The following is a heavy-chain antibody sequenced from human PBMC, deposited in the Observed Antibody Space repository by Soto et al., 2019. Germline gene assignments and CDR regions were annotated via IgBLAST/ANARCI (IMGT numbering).Heavy chain of an antibody. V-gene: IGHV1-2*04. J-gene: IGHJ5*02. CDR1: GYTFTGYY. Sequence: GASVKVSCKASGYTFTGYYMHWVRQAPGQGLEWMGWINPNSGGTNYAQKFQGWVTMTRDTSISTAYMELSRLRSDDTAVYYCARDSTIFGSRFDPWGQGTLVTVSS. D-gene: IGHD3-3*01. CDR2: INPNSGGT. CDR3: ARDSTIFGSRFDP.